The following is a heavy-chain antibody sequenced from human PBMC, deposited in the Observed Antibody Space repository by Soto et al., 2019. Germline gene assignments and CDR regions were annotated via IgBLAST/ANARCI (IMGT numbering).Heavy chain of an antibody. D-gene: IGHD2-15*01. CDR1: GFFFSTYA. J-gene: IGHJ3*02. Sequence: EVQLLESGGGLVQPGGSLRLSCAASGFFFSTYAMAWVRQAPGKGLEWVSAISGTGDATYYADSVKGRFTISRDNSKNTLYLQMNSLRGEDTAVYYCVKVCSGGDVFDIWGQGTMVTVSS. CDR2: ISGTGDAT. CDR3: VKVCSGGDVFDI. V-gene: IGHV3-23*01.